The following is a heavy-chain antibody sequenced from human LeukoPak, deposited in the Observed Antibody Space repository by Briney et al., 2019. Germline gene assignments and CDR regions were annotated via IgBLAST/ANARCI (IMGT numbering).Heavy chain of an antibody. CDR3: ARSSSYDY. Sequence: PGGSLRLSCAASGFTFSTYAMSCVRQAPGKGLECVSVISGSGGSTYYADSVKGRFTISRDNSKNTLFLQMNSLRAEDTAVYYCARSSSYDYWGQGTLVTVSS. V-gene: IGHV3-23*01. D-gene: IGHD3-10*01. J-gene: IGHJ4*02. CDR2: ISGSGGST. CDR1: GFTFSTYA.